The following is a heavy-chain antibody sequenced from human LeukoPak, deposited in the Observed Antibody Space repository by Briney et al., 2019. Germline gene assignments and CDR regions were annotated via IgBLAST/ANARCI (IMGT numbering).Heavy chain of an antibody. CDR1: GGSISSYY. V-gene: IGHV4-59*01. Sequence: PSETLPLTCTVSGGSISSYYWSWIRQPPGKGLEWIGYFSYSGSTTYNPSLKSRVTISVDTSKNQFSLKLSSVTVADTAVYYCARIITVTGRGGNWYFDLWGRGTLVTVSS. J-gene: IGHJ2*01. CDR2: FSYSGST. D-gene: IGHD6-19*01. CDR3: ARIITVTGRGGNWYFDL.